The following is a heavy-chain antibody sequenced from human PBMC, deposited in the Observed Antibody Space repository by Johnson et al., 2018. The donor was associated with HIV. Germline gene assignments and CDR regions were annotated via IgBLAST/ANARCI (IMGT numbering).Heavy chain of an antibody. CDR2: ISGGCSCT. D-gene: IGHD6-19*01. J-gene: IGHJ3*02. CDR1: GFSFSTYA. Sequence: VQLVESGGGWVQPGESLRLSCAASGFSFSTYAMTWVRQAPGKGLQWVSTISGGCSCTYYADSVKGRYTISRDNSKNTLSLQMNSLRAEDTAVYYCTRDRPAPGWYSINDAFDIWGQGTMVTVSS. CDR3: TRDRPAPGWYSINDAFDI. V-gene: IGHV3-23*04.